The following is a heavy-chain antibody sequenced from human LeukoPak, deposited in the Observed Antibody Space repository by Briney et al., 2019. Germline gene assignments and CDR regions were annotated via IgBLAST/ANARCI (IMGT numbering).Heavy chain of an antibody. CDR2: INAGNGNT. CDR1: GYTFTNYV. V-gene: IGHV1-3*01. CDR3: AREGYSSSWRQNWFDP. D-gene: IGHD6-13*01. J-gene: IGHJ5*02. Sequence: ASVKVSCKASGYTFTNYVMHWVRQAPGQRLEWMGWINAGNGNTKYSQKFQGRVTITRDTSASTAYMELSSVRSEDTAVYYCAREGYSSSWRQNWFDPWGQGTLVTVSS.